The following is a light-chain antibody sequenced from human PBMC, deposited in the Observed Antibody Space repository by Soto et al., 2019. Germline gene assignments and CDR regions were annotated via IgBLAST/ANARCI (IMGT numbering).Light chain of an antibody. V-gene: IGKV3-11*01. Sequence: EIVLTQSPATLSSFPGDRVTLSCRASQYINTRLAWYQHRPGQAPRLLIYQSSLRAAGIPARFSASGSGTDFPLAISDVQPEDFALCYCHQRQSWPRTFGQGTKVDI. CDR3: HQRQSWPRT. CDR2: QSS. J-gene: IGKJ1*01. CDR1: QYINTR.